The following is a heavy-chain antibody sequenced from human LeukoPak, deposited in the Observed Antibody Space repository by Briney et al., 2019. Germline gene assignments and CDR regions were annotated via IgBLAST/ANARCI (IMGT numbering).Heavy chain of an antibody. CDR2: IWYDGSEK. J-gene: IGHJ4*02. CDR1: GSTFSSYG. D-gene: IGHD1-1*01. CDR3: AKDLTTGTLSFDY. V-gene: IGHV3-33*06. Sequence: GRSLRLSCAASGSTFSSYGMHWVRQAPGKGLEWVAVIWYDGSEKYYADSVKGRFTISRDNSKSTLYLQMNSLRAEDTALYYCAKDLTTGTLSFDYWGQGTLVTVSS.